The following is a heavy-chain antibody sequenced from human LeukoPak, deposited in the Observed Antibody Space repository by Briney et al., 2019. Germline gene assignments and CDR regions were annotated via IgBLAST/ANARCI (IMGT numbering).Heavy chain of an antibody. CDR1: GGSISSYY. J-gene: IGHJ4*02. Sequence: SETLSLTCTVSGGSISSYYWSWIRQPPGKGLEWIGYIYYSGSTNYNPSLKSRVTISVDTSKNQFSLKLSSVTAADTAVYYCAREGLGGYFDYWGQGTLVTVSS. V-gene: IGHV4-59*01. CDR2: IYYSGST. D-gene: IGHD3-16*01. CDR3: AREGLGGYFDY.